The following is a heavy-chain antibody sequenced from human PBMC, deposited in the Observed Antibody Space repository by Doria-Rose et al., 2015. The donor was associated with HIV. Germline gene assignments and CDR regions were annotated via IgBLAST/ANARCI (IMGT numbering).Heavy chain of an antibody. CDR1: GVSLSSPGMG. Sequence: ESGPVLVKPTETLTLTCTVSGVSLSSPGMGVSWIRQPPGKALEWLANIFSDDGRSYKTSLKSRLYISRGTSNSQVVLTMTDMDPVDTATYYCARIKSSRWYHKYYFDFWGRGTLVIVSA. D-gene: IGHD6-13*01. CDR2: IFSDDGR. J-gene: IGHJ4*02. CDR3: ARIKSSRWYHKYYFDF. V-gene: IGHV2-26*01.